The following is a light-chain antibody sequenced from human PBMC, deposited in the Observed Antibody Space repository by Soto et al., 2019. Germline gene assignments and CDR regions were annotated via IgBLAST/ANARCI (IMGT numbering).Light chain of an antibody. CDR3: QAYDYSLTASV. V-gene: IGLV2-8*01. CDR2: DVN. Sequence: QSVLTQPPSASGSPGQSVTISCTGTSSDVGGYNYVSWYQQHPGKAPKVMIYDVNKRPSGVPDRFSGSKSGTSASLAITGLQAEDEADYYCQAYDYSLTASVFGGGTKLTVL. CDR1: SSDVGGYNY. J-gene: IGLJ3*02.